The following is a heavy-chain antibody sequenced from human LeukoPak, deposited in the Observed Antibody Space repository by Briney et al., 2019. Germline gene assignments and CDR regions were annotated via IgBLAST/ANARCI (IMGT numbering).Heavy chain of an antibody. CDR2: IHDTGST. V-gene: IGHV4-4*02. CDR3: ATYYDILSGYTFDY. Sequence: SETLSLTCTVSGGSISRSNWWSWVRQPPGKGLEWIGEIHDTGSTNYNPPLKSRATMSLDKSKNQFSLNLNSVTAADTAVYYCATYYDILSGYTFDYWGQGTLVAVSS. D-gene: IGHD3-9*01. J-gene: IGHJ4*02. CDR1: GGSISRSNW.